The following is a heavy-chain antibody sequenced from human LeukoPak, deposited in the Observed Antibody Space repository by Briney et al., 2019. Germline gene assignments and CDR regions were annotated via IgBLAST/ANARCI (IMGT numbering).Heavy chain of an antibody. CDR2: MNPNSGNT. D-gene: IGHD6-13*01. CDR1: GYTFTSYD. V-gene: IGHV1-8*01. CDR3: ARVGSSSWYSRFDP. J-gene: IGHJ5*02. Sequence: ASVKVSCKASGYTFTSYDINWVRQATGQGLEWMGWMNPNSGNTGYAQKFQGRVTMTRNTSISTAYMELRSLRSEDTAVYYCARVGSSSWYSRFDPWGQGTLVTVSS.